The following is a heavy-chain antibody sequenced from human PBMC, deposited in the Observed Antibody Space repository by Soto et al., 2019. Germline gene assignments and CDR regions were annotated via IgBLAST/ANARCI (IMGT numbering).Heavy chain of an antibody. CDR3: AHRRIGVSQWNYGDFDY. D-gene: IGHD1-7*01. J-gene: IGHJ4*02. Sequence: QITLRESGPTLVKPTETLTLTCTFSGFSLSTSGVGVGWIRQPPGKALEWLAFIYWADDKRYSPSLRSRLTIRKDTSRNQVVLTMTNMDPVDTATYFCAHRRIGVSQWNYGDFDYWGQGTLVTVSS. CDR1: GFSLSTSGVG. CDR2: IYWADDK. V-gene: IGHV2-5*02.